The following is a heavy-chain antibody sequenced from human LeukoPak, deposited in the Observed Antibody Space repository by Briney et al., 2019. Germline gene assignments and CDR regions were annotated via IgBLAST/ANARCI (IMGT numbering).Heavy chain of an antibody. D-gene: IGHD5-18*01. CDR2: IYTSGST. V-gene: IGHV4-4*09. CDR3: ARLGGYSYGAIDY. J-gene: IGHJ4*02. CDR1: GGSISSYY. Sequence: SETLFLTCTVSGGSISSYYWSWIRQPPGKGLEWIGYIYTSGSTNYNPSLKSRVTISVDTSKNQFSLKLSSVTAADTAVYYCARLGGYSYGAIDYWGQGTLVTVSS.